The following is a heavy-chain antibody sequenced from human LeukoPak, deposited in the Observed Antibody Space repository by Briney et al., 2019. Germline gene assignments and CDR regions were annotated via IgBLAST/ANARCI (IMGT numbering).Heavy chain of an antibody. V-gene: IGHV3-23*01. CDR3: AKVLAGDSSWYHYYYYYGMDV. J-gene: IGHJ6*02. CDR2: ISGSGGST. D-gene: IGHD6-13*01. Sequence: GGSLRLSCAASGFTFSSYAMSWVRQAPGKGLEWVSAISGSGGSTYYADSVKGRFTISRDNSKNTLYLQMNSLRAEDMAVYYCAKVLAGDSSWYHYYYYYGMDVWGQGTTVTVSS. CDR1: GFTFSSYA.